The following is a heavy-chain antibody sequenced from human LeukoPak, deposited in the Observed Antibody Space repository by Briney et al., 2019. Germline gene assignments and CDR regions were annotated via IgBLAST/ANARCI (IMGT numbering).Heavy chain of an antibody. CDR1: GGSINFYY. V-gene: IGHV4-59*08. J-gene: IGHJ4*02. Sequence: PSETLSLTCTVSGGSINFYYWSWIRQPPGKGLEWIGHIYYSGSTNYNPSLKSRVTISVDTSKNQFSLRVTSVTAADTAVYYCARQQINPYSSSLPFDYWGQGTLVTVSS. CDR2: IYYSGST. D-gene: IGHD6-13*01. CDR3: ARQQINPYSSSLPFDY.